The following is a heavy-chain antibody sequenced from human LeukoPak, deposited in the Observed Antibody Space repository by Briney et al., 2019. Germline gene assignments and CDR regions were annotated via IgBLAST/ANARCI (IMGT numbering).Heavy chain of an antibody. V-gene: IGHV3-66*01. CDR2: VYAGGST. Sequence: PGGSLRLSCAASGFTVSNNDMTWVRQAPGKGLEWVSVVYAGGSTEYADSVKGRFTLPRDFFKNTLSLQMSSLRAEDTAVYFCARAFQYGSGTYPLSLWGLGTLVTVSS. CDR3: ARAFQYGSGTYPLSL. J-gene: IGHJ4*02. D-gene: IGHD3-10*01. CDR1: GFTVSNND.